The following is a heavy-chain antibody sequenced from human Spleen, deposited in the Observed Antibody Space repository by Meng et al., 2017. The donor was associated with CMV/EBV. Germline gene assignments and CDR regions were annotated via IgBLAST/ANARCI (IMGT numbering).Heavy chain of an antibody. D-gene: IGHD2-2*01. J-gene: IGHJ3*02. CDR1: GYSISSGYY. Sequence: SETLSLTCTVSGYSISSGYYWSWIRQPPGKGLEWIGEINHSGSTNYNPSLKSRVAMSVDTSRNQFSLKLSSVTAADTAVYYCARGHCTTTTCYDGAFDIWGQGTMVTVSS. CDR2: INHSGST. V-gene: IGHV4-38-2*02. CDR3: ARGHCTTTTCYDGAFDI.